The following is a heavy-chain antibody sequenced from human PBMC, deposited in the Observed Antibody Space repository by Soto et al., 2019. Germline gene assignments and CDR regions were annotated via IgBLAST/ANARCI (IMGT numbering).Heavy chain of an antibody. CDR1: GGSISSGDYY. V-gene: IGHV4-30-4*01. D-gene: IGHD3-10*01. J-gene: IGHJ4*01. Sequence: ASETLSLTCTVSGGSISSGDYYWSWIRQPPGKGLEWIGYIYYSGSTYYNPSLKSRVTISVDTSKNQFSLKLSSVTAADTAVYYCARARLLWFGESSSFDYWGHGTLVTVSS. CDR3: ARARLLWFGESSSFDY. CDR2: IYYSGST.